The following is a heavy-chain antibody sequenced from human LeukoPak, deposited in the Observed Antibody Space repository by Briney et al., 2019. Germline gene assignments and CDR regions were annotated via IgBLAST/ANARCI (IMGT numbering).Heavy chain of an antibody. CDR1: GYTFTGYY. D-gene: IGHD3-10*01. V-gene: IGHV1-2*02. CDR2: INPNSGGT. CDR3: ARGGRWVRGVIIYYYYYMDV. J-gene: IGHJ6*03. Sequence: EASVTVSCKASGYTFTGYYMHWVRQAPGQGLEWMGWINPNSGGTNYAQKFQGRVTMTRDTSISTAYMELSRLRSDDTAVYYCARGGRWVRGVIIYYYYYMDVWGKGTTVTVSS.